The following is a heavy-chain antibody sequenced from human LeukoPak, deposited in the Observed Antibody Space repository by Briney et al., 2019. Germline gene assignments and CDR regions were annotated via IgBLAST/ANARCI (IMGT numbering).Heavy chain of an antibody. J-gene: IGHJ4*02. CDR1: GFTFDDYA. D-gene: IGHD3-10*01. CDR2: ISWNSGNI. V-gene: IGHV3-9*01. Sequence: GGSLRLSCAASGFTFDDYAMHWVRQAPGKGLEWVSGISWNSGNIGYADSVKGRFTISRDNAKNSLYLQMNSLRAEDTALYYCAKAHYYGSGSPVDNWGQGTLVTVSS. CDR3: AKAHYYGSGSPVDN.